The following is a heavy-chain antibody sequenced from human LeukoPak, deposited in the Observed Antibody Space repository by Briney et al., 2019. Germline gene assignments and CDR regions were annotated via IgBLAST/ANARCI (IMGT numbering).Heavy chain of an antibody. D-gene: IGHD2-2*01. Sequence: GGSLRLSCVASGFAFSTYGMRWVRQAPGKGLESVANINHNGGESYYVDSVRGRFTIARDNAKNSLYLQMNSLRAEDTAVYCCARTGYQLLGGYYYYMDVWGKGTTVTVSS. CDR2: INHNGGES. CDR3: ARTGYQLLGGYYYYMDV. CDR1: GFAFSTYG. J-gene: IGHJ6*03. V-gene: IGHV3-7*03.